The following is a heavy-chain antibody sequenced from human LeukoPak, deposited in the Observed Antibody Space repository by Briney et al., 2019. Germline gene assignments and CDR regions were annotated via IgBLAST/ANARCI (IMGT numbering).Heavy chain of an antibody. Sequence: ASVKVSCKASGYTFTGYYMHWVRQAPGQGLEWMGWINPNSGGTNYAQKFQGRVTMTRDTSISTAYMELSRLRSDDTAVYYCARGLRTVRGYSHFDYWGQGTLVTVSS. CDR3: ARGLRTVRGYSHFDY. J-gene: IGHJ4*02. V-gene: IGHV1-2*02. D-gene: IGHD5-18*01. CDR2: INPNSGGT. CDR1: GYTFTGYY.